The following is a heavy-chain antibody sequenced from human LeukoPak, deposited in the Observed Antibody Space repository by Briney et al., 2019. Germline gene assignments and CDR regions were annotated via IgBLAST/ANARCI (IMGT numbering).Heavy chain of an antibody. CDR1: GYTFTSYG. D-gene: IGHD5-18*01. Sequence: ASVKVSCKASGYTFTSYGISWVRQAPGQGLEWMGWISAYNGNTNYAQKLQGRVTMTTDTSTSTAYMELRSLRSDDTAVYYCARDLEDTAMAPCYYYGMDVWGQGTTVTVSS. CDR3: ARDLEDTAMAPCYYYGMDV. V-gene: IGHV1-18*01. CDR2: ISAYNGNT. J-gene: IGHJ6*02.